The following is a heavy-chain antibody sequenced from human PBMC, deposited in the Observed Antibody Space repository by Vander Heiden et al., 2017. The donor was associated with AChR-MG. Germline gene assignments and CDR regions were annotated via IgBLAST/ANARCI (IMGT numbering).Heavy chain of an antibody. D-gene: IGHD3-3*01. CDR1: GRTFSSYA. J-gene: IGHJ6*02. CDR3: ARDYDFWSGYLTTANYYYGMDV. CDR2: IIPIFGTA. V-gene: IGHV1-69*06. Sequence: QVQLVQSGAEVKKPGSSVKVSCKASGRTFSSYAISWVRQAPGQGLEWMGGIIPIFGTANYAQKFQGRVTITADKSTSTAYMELSSLRSEDTAVYYCARDYDFWSGYLTTANYYYGMDVWGQGTTVTVSS.